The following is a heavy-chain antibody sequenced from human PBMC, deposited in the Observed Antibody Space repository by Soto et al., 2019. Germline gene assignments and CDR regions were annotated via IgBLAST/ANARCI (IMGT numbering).Heavy chain of an antibody. D-gene: IGHD3-3*01. CDR1: GFSLTTSGVG. Sequence: QITLNESGPTVVRTTETLTLTCRFSGFSLTTSGVGVGWIRQSPGKAPEWLALIYWDDDKRYSASLKSRLTITKDNSKNQLVLTVSDLDPTDTATYYCAHRVLRTVFGLVTTTAIYFDFWGQGTPVAVSS. CDR3: AHRVLRTVFGLVTTTAIYFDF. J-gene: IGHJ4*02. V-gene: IGHV2-5*02. CDR2: IYWDDDK.